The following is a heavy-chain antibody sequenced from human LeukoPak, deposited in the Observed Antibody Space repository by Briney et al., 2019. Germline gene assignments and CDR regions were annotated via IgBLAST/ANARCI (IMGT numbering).Heavy chain of an antibody. J-gene: IGHJ4*02. Sequence: SQSLSLTCAISGDSVFSNSAAWNWIRQSPSRGLEWLGRTYYRSKWYNDYAVSVKSRITINPDTSKNQFSLQLNSVTPEDTAVYYCARDGRITPLHYFDYWGQGTLVTVSS. V-gene: IGHV6-1*01. CDR1: GDSVFSNSAA. CDR3: ARDGRITPLHYFDY. D-gene: IGHD4-23*01. CDR2: TYYRSKWYN.